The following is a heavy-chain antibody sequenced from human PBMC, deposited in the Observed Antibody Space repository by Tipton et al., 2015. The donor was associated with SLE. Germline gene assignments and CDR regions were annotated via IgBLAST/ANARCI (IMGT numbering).Heavy chain of an antibody. CDR3: ARLDTIFGVLN. CDR2: IYYMGTT. J-gene: IGHJ4*02. D-gene: IGHD3-3*01. V-gene: IGHV4-39*07. CDR1: GGSISSRSYY. Sequence: TLSLTCTVSGGSISSRSYYWGWIRQPPGKGLEYIGGIYYMGTTYYNPSPKSRITISADTSKNQFSLKLTSVTAADTAVYYCARLDTIFGVLNWGQGTLVTVSS.